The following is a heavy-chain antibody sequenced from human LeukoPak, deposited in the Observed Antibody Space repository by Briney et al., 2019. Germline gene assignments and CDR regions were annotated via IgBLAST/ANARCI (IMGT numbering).Heavy chain of an antibody. CDR3: ARGWGYSSSLGVDY. CDR2: ISSSGSTT. Sequence: GGSLRLSCAASGFTFSSYEMNWVRQAPGKGLEWVSYISSSGSTTYYADSVKGRFTISRDNAKNSLYLQMNTLRAEDTAVYYCARGWGYSSSLGVDYWGQGTLVTVSS. J-gene: IGHJ4*02. V-gene: IGHV3-48*03. CDR1: GFTFSSYE. D-gene: IGHD6-13*01.